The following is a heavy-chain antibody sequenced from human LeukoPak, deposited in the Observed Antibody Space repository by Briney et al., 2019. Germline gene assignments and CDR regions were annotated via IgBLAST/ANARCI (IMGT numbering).Heavy chain of an antibody. D-gene: IGHD6-19*01. CDR3: AKDKSAWLEYNWFDP. V-gene: IGHV3-23*01. Sequence: GGSLRLSCAASGFTFRTYGMNWVRQAPGKGLEWVSSISGSGDTTYYANSVKGRFTISRENSKNTLYLEMSSLRVEDTALYYCAKDKSAWLEYNWFDPWGQGTLVTVSS. CDR2: ISGSGDTT. CDR1: GFTFRTYG. J-gene: IGHJ5*02.